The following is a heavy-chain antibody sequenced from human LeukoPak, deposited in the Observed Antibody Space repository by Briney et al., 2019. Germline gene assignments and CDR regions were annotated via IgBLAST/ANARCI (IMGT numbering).Heavy chain of an antibody. CDR1: GFTFSTYG. CDR3: AREGISEQDDAFDI. D-gene: IGHD6-13*01. J-gene: IGHJ3*02. V-gene: IGHV3-23*01. CDR2: IAGSGGNT. Sequence: PGGSLRLSCAASGFTFSTYGMSWVRQAPGKGLEWVSAIAGSGGNTNYADSVKGRFTISRHNSKNTLYLQMNSLRAEDTAVYYCAREGISEQDDAFDIWGQGTMVTVSS.